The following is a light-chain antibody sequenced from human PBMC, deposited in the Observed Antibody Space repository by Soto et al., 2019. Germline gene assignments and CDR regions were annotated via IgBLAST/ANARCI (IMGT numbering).Light chain of an antibody. CDR2: GAS. CDR1: QSIGSN. CDR3: HQYNNWRT. V-gene: IGKV3-15*01. J-gene: IGKJ1*01. Sequence: EIVLTQSPATLSVSPGERATLSCRASQSIGSNLAWYQQKPGQAPRLLIYGASSRATGTPARISGSGAATEFTLTISSLQSEDFAVYYCHQYNNWRTFGQGTKVDI.